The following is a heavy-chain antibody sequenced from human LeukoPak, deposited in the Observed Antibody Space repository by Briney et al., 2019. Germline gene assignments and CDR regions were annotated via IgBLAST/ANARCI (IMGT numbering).Heavy chain of an antibody. CDR3: AKGGELRFLEWLPPGFDY. Sequence: PGGSLRLSCAASGFTFSSYGMHWVRQAPGKGLEWVAFIRYDGSNKYYADSVKGRFTISRDNSKNTLYLQMNSLRAEDTAVYYCAKGGELRFLEWLPPGFDYWGQGTLVTVSS. D-gene: IGHD3-3*01. CDR2: IRYDGSNK. V-gene: IGHV3-30*02. J-gene: IGHJ4*02. CDR1: GFTFSSYG.